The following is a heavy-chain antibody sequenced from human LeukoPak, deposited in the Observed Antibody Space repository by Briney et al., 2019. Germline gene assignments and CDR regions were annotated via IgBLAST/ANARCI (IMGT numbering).Heavy chain of an antibody. V-gene: IGHV4-39*07. CDR1: SGSISSSSYY. J-gene: IGHJ4*02. CDR3: ARDHACSNGVCSYFDS. D-gene: IGHD2-8*01. Sequence: NPSETLSLTCTVSSGSISSSSYYWGWIRQPPGKWLEWIASIYHSGSTWYDPSLKSRVTISVDTSRNQFSLKLSSVTAADTAVYYCARDHACSNGVCSYFDSWGQGTLVTVSS. CDR2: IYHSGST.